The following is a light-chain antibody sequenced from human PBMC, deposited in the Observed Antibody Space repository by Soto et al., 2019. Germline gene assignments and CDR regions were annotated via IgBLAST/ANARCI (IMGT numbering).Light chain of an antibody. CDR1: SSDVGSYNL. Sequence: QSVLTQPASVSGSPGQSITISCTGTSSDVGSYNLVSWYQQHPGIAPKLMIYEGSKRPSGVSNRFSGSKSGNTASLTISGLQAEDEADYYCCSYAGSSIFYVFGTGTKVTVL. V-gene: IGLV2-23*01. CDR3: CSYAGSSIFYV. CDR2: EGS. J-gene: IGLJ1*01.